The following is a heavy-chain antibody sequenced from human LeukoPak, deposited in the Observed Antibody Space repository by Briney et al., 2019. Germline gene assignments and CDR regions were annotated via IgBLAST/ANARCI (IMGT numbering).Heavy chain of an antibody. Sequence: GGSLRLSCAASGFTFSSYSMNWVRQAPGKGLEWVSSISSSSSYIYYADSVKGRFTISRDNAKNSLYLQMNSLRAEDTAVYYCARDRKYSSGSPRADWSDPWGQGTLVTVSS. J-gene: IGHJ5*02. CDR2: ISSSSSYI. D-gene: IGHD6-19*01. CDR1: GFTFSSYS. CDR3: ARDRKYSSGSPRADWSDP. V-gene: IGHV3-21*01.